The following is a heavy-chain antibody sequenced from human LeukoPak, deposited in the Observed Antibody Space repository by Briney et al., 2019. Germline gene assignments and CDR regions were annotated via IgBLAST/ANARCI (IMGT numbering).Heavy chain of an antibody. V-gene: IGHV4-34*01. Sequence: SETLSLTCAVYGGSFSGYYWSWIRQPPGKGLEWIGEINHSGSTNYNPSLKSRVTISVGTSKNQFSLKLSSVTAADTAVYYCASRRGIVVVTAFDYWGQGTLVTVSS. CDR1: GGSFSGYY. J-gene: IGHJ4*02. D-gene: IGHD2-21*02. CDR2: INHSGST. CDR3: ASRRGIVVVTAFDY.